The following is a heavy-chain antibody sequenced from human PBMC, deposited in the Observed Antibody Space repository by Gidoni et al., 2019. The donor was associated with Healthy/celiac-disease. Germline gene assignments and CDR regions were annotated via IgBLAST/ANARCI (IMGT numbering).Heavy chain of an antibody. D-gene: IGHD6-19*01. CDR2: IWYDGSNK. V-gene: IGHV3-33*01. J-gene: IGHJ4*02. CDR1: GFTFSSYG. CDR3: ARGLYSSGWFRAFGY. Sequence: VQLVESGGGVVQPGRSLRLSCAASGFTFSSYGMHWVRQAHGKGLEWVAVIWYDGSNKDYADSVKGRFTISRDNSKNTLYLQMNSLRAEDTAVYYCARGLYSSGWFRAFGYWGQGTLVTVAS.